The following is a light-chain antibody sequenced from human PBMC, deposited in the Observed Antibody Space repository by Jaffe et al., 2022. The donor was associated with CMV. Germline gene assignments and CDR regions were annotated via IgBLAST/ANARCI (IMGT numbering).Light chain of an antibody. J-gene: IGKJ2*01. CDR2: AAS. CDR3: HQSYTIPFT. CDR1: QNINTY. V-gene: IGKV1-39*01. Sequence: DIQMTQSPSSLSASVGDRVTITCRASQNINTYFNWYRQKPGKAPQLLIYAASNLQSGVPSRFSGSGSGTDFTLTITSLQPEDFATYYCHQSYTIPFTFGQGTKLEIK.